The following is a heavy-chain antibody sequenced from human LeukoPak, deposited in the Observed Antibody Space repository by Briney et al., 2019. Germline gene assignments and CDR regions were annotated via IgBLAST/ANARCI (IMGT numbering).Heavy chain of an antibody. D-gene: IGHD5-18*01. CDR2: ISSSSSPI. J-gene: IGHJ4*02. CDR3: ARDRYGYFAPDY. V-gene: IGHV3-48*01. CDR1: GFTFSSYS. Sequence: GGSLRLSCAASGFTFSSYSMNWVRQAPGKGLEWVSYISSSSSPIYFADSVKGRFTISRDNAKNSLYLQMNSLRAEDTAVYYCARDRYGYFAPDYWGQGTLVTVSS.